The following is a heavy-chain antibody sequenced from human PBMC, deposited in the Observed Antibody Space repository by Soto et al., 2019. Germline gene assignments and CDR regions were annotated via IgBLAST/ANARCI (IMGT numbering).Heavy chain of an antibody. J-gene: IGHJ4*02. CDR3: ARSTGIAVAGILDY. D-gene: IGHD6-19*01. V-gene: IGHV3-23*01. Sequence: GGSLRLSCAASGFAFSSYAMSWVRQAPGKGLEWVSAISGSGGSTYYADSVKGRFTISRDNSKNTLYLQMNSLRAEDTAVYYCARSTGIAVAGILDYWGQGTLVTVSS. CDR1: GFAFSSYA. CDR2: ISGSGGST.